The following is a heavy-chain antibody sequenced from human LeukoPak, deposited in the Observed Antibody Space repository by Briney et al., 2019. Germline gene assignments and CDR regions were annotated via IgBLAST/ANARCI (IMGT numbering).Heavy chain of an antibody. Sequence: PSETLSLTCAVYGGSFSGYYWSWIRQPPGKGLEWIGEINHSGSTNYNPSLKSRVTISVDTSKNQFSLKLSSVTAADTAVYYCARGLNTDYFDYWGQGTLVTVSS. CDR1: GGSFSGYY. CDR3: ARGLNTDYFDY. V-gene: IGHV4-34*01. CDR2: INHSGST. J-gene: IGHJ4*02.